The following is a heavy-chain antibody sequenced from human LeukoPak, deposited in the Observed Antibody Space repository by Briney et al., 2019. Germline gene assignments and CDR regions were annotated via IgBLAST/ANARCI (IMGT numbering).Heavy chain of an antibody. J-gene: IGHJ6*03. Sequence: GASVKVSCKASGYTFTSYYMHWVRQAPGQGLEWMGIINPSGGSTSYAQKFQGRVTMTRDTSTSTVYMELSSLRSEDTAVYYCARDGDGYNVSLYYMDVWGKGTTVTVSS. V-gene: IGHV1-46*01. CDR3: ARDGDGYNVSLYYMDV. CDR2: INPSGGST. D-gene: IGHD5-24*01. CDR1: GYTFTSYY.